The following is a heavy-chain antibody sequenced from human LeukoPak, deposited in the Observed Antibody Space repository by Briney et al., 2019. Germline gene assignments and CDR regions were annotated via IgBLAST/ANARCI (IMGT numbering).Heavy chain of an antibody. Sequence: PSETLSLTCTVSGDSITTYYWSWIRQPPGKRLEWIGYISHSGSTDYNPSLKSRVTISVDTSKNQFSLKLNSVTAADSAVYYCARVGSLGYSSGWLDYWGQGTLVTVSS. CDR2: ISHSGST. J-gene: IGHJ4*02. CDR3: ARVGSLGYSSGWLDY. CDR1: GDSITTYY. V-gene: IGHV4-59*08. D-gene: IGHD6-19*01.